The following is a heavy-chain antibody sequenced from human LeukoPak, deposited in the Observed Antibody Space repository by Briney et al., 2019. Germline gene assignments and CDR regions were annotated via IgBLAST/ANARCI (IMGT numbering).Heavy chain of an antibody. CDR1: GFTFGSYA. CDR2: ISNDGSNK. D-gene: IGHD6-19*01. Sequence: PGGSLRLSCAASGFTFGSYAMHWVRQAPGKGLEWVAVISNDGSNKYYADSVKGRFTISRDNSKNTLYLQMNSLRAEDTAVYYCARDQSTVAERGVIDYWGQGTLVTVSS. V-gene: IGHV3-30*04. CDR3: ARDQSTVAERGVIDY. J-gene: IGHJ4*02.